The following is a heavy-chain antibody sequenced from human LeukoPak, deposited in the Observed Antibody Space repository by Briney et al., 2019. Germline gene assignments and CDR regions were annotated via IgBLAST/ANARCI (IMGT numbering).Heavy chain of an antibody. D-gene: IGHD2-2*01. Sequence: GRSLRLSCAASAFTFGSYGMHWVSQAPGNGLEWVAVISYDGSNKYYADSVKGRFTISRDNSKNTLYLQMNSLRAEDTSVYYCAKDEGPYCSSTSCPFAPWGQGTLVTVSS. CDR2: ISYDGSNK. CDR3: AKDEGPYCSSTSCPFAP. J-gene: IGHJ5*02. CDR1: AFTFGSYG. V-gene: IGHV3-30*18.